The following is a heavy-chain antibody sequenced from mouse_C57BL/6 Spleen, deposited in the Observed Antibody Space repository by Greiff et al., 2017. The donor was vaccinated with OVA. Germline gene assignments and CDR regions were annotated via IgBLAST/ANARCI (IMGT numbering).Heavy chain of an antibody. CDR3: ARNWDEAY. J-gene: IGHJ3*01. V-gene: IGHV5-4*03. CDR1: GFTFSSYA. Sequence: EVKLVESGGGLVKPGGSLKLSCAASGFTFSSYAMSWVRQTPAKRLEWVATISDGGNYTYYPDNVKGRFTISRDNAKNNLYLQMSHLKSEDTAMYYCARNWDEAYWGQGTLVTVSA. D-gene: IGHD4-1*01. CDR2: ISDGGNYT.